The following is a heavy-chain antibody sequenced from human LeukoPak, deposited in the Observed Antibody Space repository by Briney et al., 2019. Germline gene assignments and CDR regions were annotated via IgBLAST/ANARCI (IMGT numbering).Heavy chain of an antibody. CDR2: IDGDGGSP. J-gene: IGHJ3*02. CDR3: SREIMAPPFVDAFDI. CDR1: GFTLESHR. V-gene: IGHV3-74*01. Sequence: PGGSLRLSCTASGFTLESHRMHWVRQAPGRGLVWVSRIDGDGGSPTYADSVKGRFTFSRDSAKNTLYLQMSSLRAEDAAVYYCSREIMAPPFVDAFDIWGQGTMVTVSS. D-gene: IGHD3-16*01.